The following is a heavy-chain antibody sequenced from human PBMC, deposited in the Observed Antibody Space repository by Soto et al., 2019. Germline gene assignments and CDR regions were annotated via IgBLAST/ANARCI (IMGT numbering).Heavy chain of an antibody. D-gene: IGHD3-10*01. CDR2: IHHSGAT. CDR3: ATGSPYYYGSGGMWDS. Sequence: QVRLQESGPGLVKPSGTLSLTCLVSGGSMSSSNWWTWVRQAPVKGLEWIAEIHHSGATNHSPTLKSRAASSIDKSNKQFSLQLTSVAAADTAVCYCATGSPYYYGSGGMWDSWGRGALVTVSS. V-gene: IGHV4-4*02. CDR1: GGSMSSSNW. J-gene: IGHJ4*02.